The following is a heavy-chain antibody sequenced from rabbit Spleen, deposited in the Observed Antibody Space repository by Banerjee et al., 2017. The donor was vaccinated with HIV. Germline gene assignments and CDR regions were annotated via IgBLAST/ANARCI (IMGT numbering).Heavy chain of an antibody. CDR2: IYGGSSSST. J-gene: IGHJ4*01. CDR3: ARGSAAMTMVITGFYFNL. CDR1: GFSFNDIYW. V-gene: IGHV1S45*01. D-gene: IGHD2-1*01. Sequence: QEQLVESGGGLVRPEGSLKLSCTASGFSFNDIYWISWVRQAPGKGLECIACIYGGSSSSTYYASWAKGRFTISKTSSTTVTLQMTSLTAADTATYFCARGSAAMTMVITGFYFNLWGPGTLVTVS.